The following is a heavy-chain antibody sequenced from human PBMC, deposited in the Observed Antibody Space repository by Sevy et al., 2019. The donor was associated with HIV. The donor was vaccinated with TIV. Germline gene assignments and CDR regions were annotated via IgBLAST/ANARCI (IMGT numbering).Heavy chain of an antibody. J-gene: IGHJ6*02. V-gene: IGHV3-15*01. CDR1: GFTFSNAW. CDR3: TTGTIMGATTTGYYYYYGMDV. D-gene: IGHD1-26*01. Sequence: GGSLRLSCAASGFTFSNAWMSWVRQAPGKGLEWVGRIKSKTDGGTTDYAAPVKGRFTISRDDSKNTLYLQMNSLKTEDTAVYYCTTGTIMGATTTGYYYYYGMDVWGQGTTVTVSS. CDR2: IKSKTDGGTT.